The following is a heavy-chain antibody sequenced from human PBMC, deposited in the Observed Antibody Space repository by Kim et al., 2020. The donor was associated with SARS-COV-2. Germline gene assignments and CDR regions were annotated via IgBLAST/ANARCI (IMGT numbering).Heavy chain of an antibody. V-gene: IGHV4-34*01. CDR3: ARVRKPGYAIDP. CDR2: INHSGST. J-gene: IGHJ5*02. Sequence: SETLSLTCAVYGGSFSGYYWSWIRQPPGKGLEWIGEINHSGSTNYNPSLKSRVTISVDTSKNQFSLKLSSVTAADTAVYYCARVRKPGYAIDPWGQGTLVTVSS. D-gene: IGHD5-18*01. CDR1: GGSFSGYY.